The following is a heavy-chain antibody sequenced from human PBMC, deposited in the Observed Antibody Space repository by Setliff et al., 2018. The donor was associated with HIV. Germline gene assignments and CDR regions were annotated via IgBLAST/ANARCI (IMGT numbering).Heavy chain of an antibody. J-gene: IGHJ6*03. V-gene: IGHV2-5*02. CDR3: AHSSASLYYYMDV. CDR1: GFSLSTSGVS. Sequence: GSGPTGEPTQTLTLTCTFSGFSLSTSGVSVGWTCQPPGKTLEWLALIFWDDDKRYSPSLRSRLTITKDTSKNQVVLTMTNVDPMDTATYYCAHSSASLYYYMDVWGKGTTVTSP. D-gene: IGHD6-25*01. CDR2: IFWDDDK.